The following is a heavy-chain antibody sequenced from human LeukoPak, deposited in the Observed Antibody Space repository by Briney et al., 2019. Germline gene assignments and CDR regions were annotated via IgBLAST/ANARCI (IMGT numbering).Heavy chain of an antibody. CDR2: IWHDGSHK. V-gene: IGHV3-33*01. CDR1: GFAFNTYA. J-gene: IGHJ4*02. D-gene: IGHD3-10*01. Sequence: QPGRSLRLSCAASGFAFNTYAMHWVRQAPGQGLEWGALIWHDGSHKFYSNSVRGQFTISRDNSKNTVSLQMNNLRPEDTAVYYCAREIFGSGSYPEFWGQGTLVTVSS. CDR3: AREIFGSGSYPEF.